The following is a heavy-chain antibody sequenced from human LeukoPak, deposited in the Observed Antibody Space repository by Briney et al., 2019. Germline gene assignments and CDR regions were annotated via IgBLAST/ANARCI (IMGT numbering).Heavy chain of an antibody. CDR2: IHTSGST. CDR3: AAGGGSGWYHH. D-gene: IGHD6-13*01. V-gene: IGHV4-4*07. CDR1: GGSIRSYY. Sequence: SETLSLTCTVSGGSIRSYYWNWIRQAAGEKLEWIGRIHTSGSTNYNPSLKSRLTVSVDTSKNQFSLKLTSVTAADTAVYYCAAGGGSGWYHHWGQGTLVTVSS. J-gene: IGHJ5*02.